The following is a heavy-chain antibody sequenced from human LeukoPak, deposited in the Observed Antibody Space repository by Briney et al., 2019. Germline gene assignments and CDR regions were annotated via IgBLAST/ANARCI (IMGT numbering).Heavy chain of an antibody. V-gene: IGHV1-18*01. CDR3: TRDLGVDTTMIFFDY. CDR2: ISASNGNT. J-gene: IGHJ4*02. CDR1: GYTFTSFG. Sequence: GPSVRASCKASGYTFTSFGISWGRQAPGQGLEWMGWISASNGNTNYVKKFQGRVTIPTETSPRTTYMPLRSLRSAPRAMFYSTRDLGVDTTMIFFDYWGQGTLVTVSS. D-gene: IGHD5-18*01.